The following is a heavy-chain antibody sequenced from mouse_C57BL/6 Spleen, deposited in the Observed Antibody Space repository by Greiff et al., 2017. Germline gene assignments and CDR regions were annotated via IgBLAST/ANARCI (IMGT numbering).Heavy chain of an antibody. CDR2: IDPEHGDT. V-gene: IGHV14-4*01. Sequence: EVQRVESGAELVSPGASVKLSCTASGFNIQDDYMPWVKPRPEQGLELIGWIDPEHGDTEDASKFQGKATITADTSSNTAYLQLSSLTSEDTAVYYCTTVVYFDYWGQGTTLTVSS. CDR1: GFNIQDDY. J-gene: IGHJ2*01. CDR3: TTVVYFDY.